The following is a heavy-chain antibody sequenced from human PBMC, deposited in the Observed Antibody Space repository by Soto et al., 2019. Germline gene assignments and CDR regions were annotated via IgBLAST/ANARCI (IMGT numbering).Heavy chain of an antibody. D-gene: IGHD3-22*01. J-gene: IGHJ4*02. CDR3: AKEASSGYYTD. Sequence: WGSLILSCASSVFTFSIYAMDWVRQAPGKGLEWVSAISGSGGSTYYADSVKGRFTISRDNSKNTLYLQMNSLRAEDTAVYYCAKEASSGYYTDWGQGTMVTVSS. V-gene: IGHV3-23*01. CDR2: ISGSGGST. CDR1: VFTFSIYA.